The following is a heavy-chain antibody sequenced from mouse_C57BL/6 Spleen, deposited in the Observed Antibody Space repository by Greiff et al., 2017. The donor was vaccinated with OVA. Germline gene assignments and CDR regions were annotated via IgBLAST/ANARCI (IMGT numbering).Heavy chain of an antibody. CDR2: IDPSDSYT. CDR3: ARGYGSSYLYWYFDV. V-gene: IGHV1-69*01. D-gene: IGHD1-1*01. CDR1: GYTFTSYW. Sequence: QVQLQQPGAELVMPGASVKLSCKASGYTFTSYWMHWVKQRPGQGLEWIGEIDPSDSYTNYNQKFKGKSTLTVDKSSSTAYMQLSSLTSEDSAVYYCARGYGSSYLYWYFDVRGTGTTVTVSS. J-gene: IGHJ1*03.